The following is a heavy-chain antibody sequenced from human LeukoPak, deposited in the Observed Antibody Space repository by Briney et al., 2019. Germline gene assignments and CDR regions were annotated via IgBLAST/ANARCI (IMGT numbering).Heavy chain of an antibody. V-gene: IGHV4-59*01. CDR2: IYYSGNT. CDR3: AREGSYSAFDI. CDR1: GGSISSYY. J-gene: IGHJ3*02. D-gene: IGHD1-26*01. Sequence: SETLSLTCTVSGGSISSYYWSWIRQPPGKGLEWIGYIYYSGNTNYNPSLKSRVTTSVDTSKNQFSLKLRSVTAADTAVYYCAREGSYSAFDIWGQGTMVTVSA.